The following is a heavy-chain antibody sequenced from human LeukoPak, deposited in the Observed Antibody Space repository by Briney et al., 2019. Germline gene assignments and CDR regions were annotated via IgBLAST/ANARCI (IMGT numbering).Heavy chain of an antibody. D-gene: IGHD3-16*01. Sequence: SVKVSCKASGGTFSSYAISWVRQAPGQGLEWMGGIIPIFGTANYAQKFQGRVTITADESTSTAYMELSSLRSEDTAVYYCARDENPLGYYYYGMDVWGQGTTVTVS. J-gene: IGHJ6*02. CDR2: IIPIFGTA. V-gene: IGHV1-69*13. CDR1: GGTFSSYA. CDR3: ARDENPLGYYYYGMDV.